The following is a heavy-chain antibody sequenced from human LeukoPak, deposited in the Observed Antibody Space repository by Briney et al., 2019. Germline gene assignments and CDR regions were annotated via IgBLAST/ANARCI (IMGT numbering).Heavy chain of an antibody. V-gene: IGHV1-46*01. CDR2: INPSGGST. CDR3: ARYGGNSEKSFDY. J-gene: IGHJ4*02. Sequence: ASVTVSFTASGYTFTIYYMHWVRQAPGQGLEWMGIINPSGGSTSYAQKFQGRVTMTRDTSTSTVYMELSSLRSEDTAVYYCARYGGNSEKSFDYWGQGTLVTVSS. CDR1: GYTFTIYY. D-gene: IGHD4-23*01.